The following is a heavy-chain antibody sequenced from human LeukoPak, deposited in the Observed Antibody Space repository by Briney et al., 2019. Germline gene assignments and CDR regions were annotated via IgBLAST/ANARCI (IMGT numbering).Heavy chain of an antibody. CDR3: ATSIAARSWFDP. CDR1: GYTHTELS. D-gene: IGHD6-6*01. Sequence: ASVKVFCKVSGYTHTELSMLWVREAPGKGLEWMGGFDPEDGETIYAQKFQGRVTMTEDTSTDTAYMELSSLRSEDTAVYYCATSIAARSWFDPWGQGTLVTVSS. J-gene: IGHJ5*02. CDR2: FDPEDGET. V-gene: IGHV1-24*01.